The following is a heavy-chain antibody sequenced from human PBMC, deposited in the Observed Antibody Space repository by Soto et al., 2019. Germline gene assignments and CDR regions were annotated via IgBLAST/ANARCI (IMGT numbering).Heavy chain of an antibody. V-gene: IGHV4-31*03. CDR1: GGSISSGGYY. Sequence: KSSETLSLTCTVSGGSISSGGYYWSWIRQHPGKGLEWIGYIYYSGSTYYNPSLKSRVTISVDTSKNQFSLKLSSVTAADTAVYYCAGFKTLYDSSGYYQLGAFDIWGQGTMVTVSS. CDR2: IYYSGST. D-gene: IGHD3-22*01. CDR3: AGFKTLYDSSGYYQLGAFDI. J-gene: IGHJ3*02.